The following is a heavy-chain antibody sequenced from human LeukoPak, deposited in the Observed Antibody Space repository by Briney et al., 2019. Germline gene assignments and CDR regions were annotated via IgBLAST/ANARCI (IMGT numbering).Heavy chain of an antibody. V-gene: IGHV3-64*01. D-gene: IGHD3-16*01. CDR1: GFIFSGYT. CDR2: ITPNGDGT. CDR3: VRHDALGSYDW. J-gene: IGHJ4*02. Sequence: GGSLRLSCAASGFIFSGYTMHWARQAPGKGLEYVSAITPNGDGTFYTNSVRGRFTISRDNSRNTMFLQMGSLTTDDMAVYYCVRHDALGSYDWWGQGTLVSVSS.